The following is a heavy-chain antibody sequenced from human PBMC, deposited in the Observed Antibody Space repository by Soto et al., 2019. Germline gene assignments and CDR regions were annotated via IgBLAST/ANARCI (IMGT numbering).Heavy chain of an antibody. CDR3: ARVRRSSPYYGMDV. D-gene: IGHD2-2*01. Sequence: GGSLRLSCAASGFTFSSYGMHWVRQAPGKGLEWVAVIWYDGSNKYYADSVKGRFTISRDNSKNTLYLQMNSLRAEDTAVYYCARVRRSSPYYGMDVWGQGTTVTVSS. V-gene: IGHV3-33*01. J-gene: IGHJ6*02. CDR1: GFTFSSYG. CDR2: IWYDGSNK.